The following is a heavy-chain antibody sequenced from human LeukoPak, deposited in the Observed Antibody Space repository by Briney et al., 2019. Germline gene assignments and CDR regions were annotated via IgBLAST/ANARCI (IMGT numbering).Heavy chain of an antibody. Sequence: ASVKVSCKVSGYTLTELSMHWVRQAPGKGLEWMGGFDLEDGETIYAQKFQGRVTMTEDTSTDTAYMELSSLRSEDTAVYYCARDSASRGYSYGSGKYFDSWGQGTLVTVSS. CDR3: ARDSASRGYSYGSGKYFDS. D-gene: IGHD5-18*01. V-gene: IGHV1-24*01. J-gene: IGHJ4*02. CDR2: FDLEDGET. CDR1: GYTLTELS.